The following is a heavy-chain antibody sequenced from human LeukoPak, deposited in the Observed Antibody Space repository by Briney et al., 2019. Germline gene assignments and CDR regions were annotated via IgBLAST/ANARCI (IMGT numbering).Heavy chain of an antibody. Sequence: GGSLRLSCAASGFTFSDYYMSWIRQAPGKGLEWVSYISSGSTIYYADSVKGRFTISRDNAKNSLYLQMNSLRAEDTAVYYCAGDGPWDAAMVNSYGMDVWGQGTTVTVSS. D-gene: IGHD5-18*01. J-gene: IGHJ6*02. V-gene: IGHV3-11*01. CDR3: AGDGPWDAAMVNSYGMDV. CDR1: GFTFSDYY. CDR2: ISSGSTI.